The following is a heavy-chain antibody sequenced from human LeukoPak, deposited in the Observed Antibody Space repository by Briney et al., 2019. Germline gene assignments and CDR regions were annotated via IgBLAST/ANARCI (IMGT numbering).Heavy chain of an antibody. V-gene: IGHV3-48*02. CDR2: ISSTSTTI. J-gene: IGHJ4*02. D-gene: IGHD6-19*01. Sequence: GGSLRLSCAASGFTFSSYSMNWVRQAPGKRLEWVSSISSTSTTIYCADSVKGRFTISRDNAKNSLYLQMNSLRDEDTAVYYCARTYGSGTNFDYSGQGTLVTVSS. CDR3: ARTYGSGTNFDY. CDR1: GFTFSSYS.